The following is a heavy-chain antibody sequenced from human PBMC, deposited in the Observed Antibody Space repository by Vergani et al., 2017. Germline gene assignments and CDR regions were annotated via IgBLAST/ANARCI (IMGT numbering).Heavy chain of an antibody. D-gene: IGHD6-6*01. V-gene: IGHV4-39*01. CDR1: GGSISSSSYY. CDR3: ARQAGDPKYSRTPLGY. Sequence: QLQLQESGPGLVKPSETLSLTCTVPGGSISSSSYYWGWIRQPPGKGLEWIGRIYYSGSTYYNPSRKSRVPISVDTAKNQVSLKLSSVTAADTAVYYCARQAGDPKYSRTPLGYWGQGTLVTVSS. CDR2: IYYSGST. J-gene: IGHJ4*02.